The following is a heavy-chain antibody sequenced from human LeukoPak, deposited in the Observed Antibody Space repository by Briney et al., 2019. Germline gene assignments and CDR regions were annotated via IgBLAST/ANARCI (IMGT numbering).Heavy chain of an antibody. D-gene: IGHD3-10*01. CDR2: ISGSGGST. V-gene: IGHV3-23*01. CDR1: GFTFSSYA. Sequence: GGSLRLSCAASGFTFSSYAMSWVRQAPGKGLEWVSAISGSGGSTYYADSVKGRFTISRDNSKNTLFLQIHSLRAEDTAVYYCAKETASDFGGAVDYWGQGTLVTVSS. CDR3: AKETASDFGGAVDY. J-gene: IGHJ4*02.